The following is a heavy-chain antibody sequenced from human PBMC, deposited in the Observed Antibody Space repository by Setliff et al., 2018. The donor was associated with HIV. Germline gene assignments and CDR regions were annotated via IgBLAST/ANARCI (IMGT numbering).Heavy chain of an antibody. Sequence: GWSLRLSCAASGFTFSSYEMNWVRQAPGKGLEWLSYISSSGSTIYYADSVKGRFTVSRDNAKNSLYLEMSSLRVKDTAVYLCANLWEVGAWGQGTLVTVSS. J-gene: IGHJ5*02. CDR3: ANLWEVGA. D-gene: IGHD1-26*01. CDR1: GFTFSSYE. V-gene: IGHV3-48*03. CDR2: ISSSGSTI.